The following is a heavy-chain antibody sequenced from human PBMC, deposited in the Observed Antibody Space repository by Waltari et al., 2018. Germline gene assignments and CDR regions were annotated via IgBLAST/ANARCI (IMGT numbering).Heavy chain of an antibody. CDR3: ARDKVGPGDY. CDR1: GFPFSTHS. D-gene: IGHD1-26*01. CDR2: ISSGSTTK. V-gene: IGHV3-21*01. Sequence: EVQLVESGGGLVKPGGSLSLPCAASGFPFSTHSMNWGRQAPEKGLEWVSSISSGSTTKYYADSVKGRFTISRDNAKKSLYLQMNSLRAEDTAVYYCARDKVGPGDYWGQGTLVTVSS. J-gene: IGHJ4*02.